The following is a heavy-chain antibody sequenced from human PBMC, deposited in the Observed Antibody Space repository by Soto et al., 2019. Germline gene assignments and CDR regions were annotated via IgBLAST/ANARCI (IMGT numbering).Heavy chain of an antibody. Sequence: ASVKVSCKASGYSFTSYGISWVRQAPEQGLEWMGWISAYNGNTNYAQKLQGRVAMTTDTSTSTAYMELRSLRSDDTAVYYCARLYYDILTGYCNDYWGQGTLVTVSS. D-gene: IGHD3-9*01. V-gene: IGHV1-18*01. CDR3: ARLYYDILTGYCNDY. J-gene: IGHJ4*02. CDR1: GYSFTSYG. CDR2: ISAYNGNT.